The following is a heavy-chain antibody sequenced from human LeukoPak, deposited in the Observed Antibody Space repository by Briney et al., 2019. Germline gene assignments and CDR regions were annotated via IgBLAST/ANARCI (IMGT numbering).Heavy chain of an antibody. V-gene: IGHV3-21*04. CDR3: ARDKSRGGATDY. CDR2: ISSQSTYI. Sequence: GGSLRLSCGTSGFTFSSYSMNWVRQAPGKGLEWVSSISSQSTYIYYADSVKGRFTISRDNAKNSLYLQMNSLRAEDTAVYYCARDKSRGGATDYWGQGTLVTVSS. CDR1: GFTFSSYS. J-gene: IGHJ4*02. D-gene: IGHD1-26*01.